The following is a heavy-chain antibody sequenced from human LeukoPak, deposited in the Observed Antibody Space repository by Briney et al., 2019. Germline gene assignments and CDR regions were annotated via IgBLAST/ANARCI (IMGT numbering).Heavy chain of an antibody. CDR1: GYAFTNYF. D-gene: IGHD6-13*01. CDR2: INPSGGST. J-gene: IGHJ4*02. V-gene: IGHV1-46*01. Sequence: ASVKVSCRASGYAFTNYFMHWVRQAPGQGLEWMGIINPSGGSTDYAQKFQGRVSMTRDTSTSTVYMELSSLGSEDTAVYYCARAAAGSDYFDCWGQGTLVTVSS. CDR3: ARAAAGSDYFDC.